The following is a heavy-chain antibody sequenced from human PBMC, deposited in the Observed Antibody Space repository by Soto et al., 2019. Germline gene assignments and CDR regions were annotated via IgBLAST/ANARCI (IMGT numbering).Heavy chain of an antibody. Sequence: SETLSLTCAVYGGSFSGYYWSWIRQPPGKGLEWIGEINHSGSTNYNPSLKSRVTISVDTSKNQFSLKLSSVTAADTAVYYCARVVVPHLISSYGMDVWGQGTTVTVSS. D-gene: IGHD2-2*01. CDR3: ARVVVPHLISSYGMDV. V-gene: IGHV4-34*01. CDR2: INHSGST. J-gene: IGHJ6*02. CDR1: GGSFSGYY.